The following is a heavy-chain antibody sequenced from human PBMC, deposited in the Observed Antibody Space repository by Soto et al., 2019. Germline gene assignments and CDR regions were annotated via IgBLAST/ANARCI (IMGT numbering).Heavy chain of an antibody. Sequence: QVPLQESGPGLVKPSQTLSLTCTVSGGSISSGGTGSYWTWIRQLPGKGLEWIGYIYYTGNTYYNPSLKSRPTISIDTSENHFSLKLTSVAAADTAVYFCASGHDAYKVRYWGQGTLVTVSS. J-gene: IGHJ4*02. CDR3: ASGHDAYKVRY. CDR2: IYYTGNT. D-gene: IGHD1-1*01. V-gene: IGHV4-31*03. CDR1: GGSISSGGTGSY.